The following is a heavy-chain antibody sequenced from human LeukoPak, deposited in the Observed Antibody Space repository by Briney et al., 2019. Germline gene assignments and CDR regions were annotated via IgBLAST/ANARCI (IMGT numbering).Heavy chain of an antibody. CDR1: GYTLTELS. CDR2: FDPEDGET. V-gene: IGHV1-24*01. CDR3: ATTAMGAGYYYYYMDV. J-gene: IGHJ6*03. D-gene: IGHD3-16*01. Sequence: EAPVKVSCKVSGYTLTELSMHWVRQAPGKGLEWMGGFDPEDGETIYAQKFQGRVTMTEDTSTDTAYMELSSLRSEDTAVYYCATTAMGAGYYYYYMDVWGKGTTVTVSS.